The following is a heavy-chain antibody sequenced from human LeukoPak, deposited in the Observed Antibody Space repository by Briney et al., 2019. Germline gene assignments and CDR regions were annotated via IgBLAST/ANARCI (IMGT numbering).Heavy chain of an antibody. CDR1: GGSFSGYY. Sequence: TPSETLSLTCAVYGGSFSGYYWSWIRQPPGKGLEWIGEINHSGSTNYNPSLKSRVTISVDTSKNQFSLKLSSVTAADTAVYYCARGRAAAGTGWFDPWGQGTLVTVSS. CDR3: ARGRAAAGTGWFDP. J-gene: IGHJ5*02. D-gene: IGHD6-13*01. V-gene: IGHV4-34*01. CDR2: INHSGST.